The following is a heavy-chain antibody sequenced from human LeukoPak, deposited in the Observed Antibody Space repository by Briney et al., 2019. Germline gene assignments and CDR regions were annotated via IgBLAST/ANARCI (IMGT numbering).Heavy chain of an antibody. CDR3: ARAGIAVAGKSIENYWYFDL. D-gene: IGHD6-19*01. CDR1: GYTFTGYY. J-gene: IGHJ2*01. V-gene: IGHV1-2*02. Sequence: GASVKVSCKASGYTFTGYYMHWVRPAPGQGLAWMGWINPNSGGTNYAQKFQGRVTMTRDTSISTAYMELSRLRSDDTAVYYCARAGIAVAGKSIENYWYFDLWGRGTLVTVSS. CDR2: INPNSGGT.